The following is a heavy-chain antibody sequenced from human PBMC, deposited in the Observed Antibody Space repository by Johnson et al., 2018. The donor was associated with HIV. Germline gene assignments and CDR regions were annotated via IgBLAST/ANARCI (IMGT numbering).Heavy chain of an antibody. V-gene: IGHV3-66*02. Sequence: VQLVESGGGLVQPGGSLRLSCAASGFTVSSNYMSWVRQAPGKGLEWVSVIYSGGSTYYADSVKGRFTISRDNSKNTLYLQMNSLRPEDTAVYYCAREWGVGDYYGSGILDAFDIWGQGTMVTVAS. D-gene: IGHD3-10*01. J-gene: IGHJ3*02. CDR3: AREWGVGDYYGSGILDAFDI. CDR2: IYSGGST. CDR1: GFTVSSNY.